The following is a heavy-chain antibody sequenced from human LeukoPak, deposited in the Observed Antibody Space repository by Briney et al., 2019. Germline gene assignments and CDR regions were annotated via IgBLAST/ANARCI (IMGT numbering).Heavy chain of an antibody. Sequence: SETLSLTCTVSGYFISSGYYWGWIRQPPGKGLQWIGSIHHSGSTYYNPSLKSRVTISVDTSKNQFSLKLSSVTAADTAVYYCARTSSSGLVGGYYFDYWGQGTLATVSS. CDR1: GYFISSGYY. V-gene: IGHV4-38-2*02. CDR3: ARTSSSGLVGGYYFDY. CDR2: IHHSGST. J-gene: IGHJ4*02. D-gene: IGHD6-19*01.